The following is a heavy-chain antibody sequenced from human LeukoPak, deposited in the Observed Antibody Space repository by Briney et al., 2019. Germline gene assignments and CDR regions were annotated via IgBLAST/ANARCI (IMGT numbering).Heavy chain of an antibody. D-gene: IGHD2-2*01. Sequence: PSETLSLTCTVSGGSISSYYWSWIRQPPGKGLEWIGYIYYSGSTNYNPSLKSRVTISVDTSKNQFSLKLSSVTAADTAVYYCGREPKFCSSPGFFFRPFNYGGRGTRVTVP. CDR2: IYYSGST. J-gene: IGHJ4*02. CDR3: GREPKFCSSPGFFFRPFNY. V-gene: IGHV4-59*01. CDR1: GGSISSYY.